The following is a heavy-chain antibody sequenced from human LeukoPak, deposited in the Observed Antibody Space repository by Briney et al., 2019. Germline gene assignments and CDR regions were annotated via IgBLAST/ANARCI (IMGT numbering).Heavy chain of an antibody. CDR1: GYTFTGHY. J-gene: IGHJ4*02. D-gene: IGHD3-10*01. CDR2: INSNTGGT. Sequence: GASVKVSCKASGYTFTGHYVHWVRPAPGQGLEWMGWINSNTGGTSYAQNLQGRVTMTRDTSISTAYMELNRLRSDDTAMYYCARDRGTSSWDYWGQGTLVTVSS. CDR3: ARDRGTSSWDY. V-gene: IGHV1-2*02.